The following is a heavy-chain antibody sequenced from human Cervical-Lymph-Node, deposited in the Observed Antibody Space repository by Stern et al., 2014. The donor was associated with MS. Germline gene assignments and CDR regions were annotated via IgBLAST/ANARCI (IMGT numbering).Heavy chain of an antibody. CDR3: AREYGGDHFDY. CDR1: GFSFSSYW. CDR2: INQDGRGK. V-gene: IGHV3-7*03. Sequence: EVQLVESGGGLVQPGGSLRLSCAASGFSFSSYWMSWVRQAPGKGLEWVANINQDGRGKYCVDSVKGRFTISRDNTKNSLFLQLNSLRADDTAVYYCAREYGGDHFDYWGQGTLVTVSS. J-gene: IGHJ4*02. D-gene: IGHD2-21*02.